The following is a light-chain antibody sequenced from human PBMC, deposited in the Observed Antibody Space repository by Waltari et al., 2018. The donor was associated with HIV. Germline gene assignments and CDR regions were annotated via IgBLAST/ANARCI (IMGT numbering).Light chain of an antibody. Sequence: EIVMTQSPVILSVSPGERATLSCRASRSLSNTHLAWYQQKPGKAPRLLSHGASTRATGIPARFSGSGSGTEFTLTISSLQSEDSAIYYCQQYNNWPPTFGQGARLEIQ. J-gene: IGKJ2*01. V-gene: IGKV3-15*01. CDR3: QQYNNWPPT. CDR2: GAS. CDR1: RSLSNTH.